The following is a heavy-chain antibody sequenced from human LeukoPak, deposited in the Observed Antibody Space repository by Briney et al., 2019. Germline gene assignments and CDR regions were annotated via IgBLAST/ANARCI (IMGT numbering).Heavy chain of an antibody. CDR3: AKGREAYSGSYTPFGY. CDR2: IYGGGDT. J-gene: IGHJ4*02. D-gene: IGHD1-26*01. V-gene: IGHV3-53*01. Sequence: GGSLRLSCAASGFTVTDNYMNWVRQSSGKGLEWVSVIYGGGDTNYADSVKGRFTISRDTSKNTLYLQMNSLRVEDTAIYYCAKGREAYSGSYTPFGYWGPGTLVTVSS. CDR1: GFTVTDNY.